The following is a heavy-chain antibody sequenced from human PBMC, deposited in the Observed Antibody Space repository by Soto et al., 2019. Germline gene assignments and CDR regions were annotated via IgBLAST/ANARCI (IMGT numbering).Heavy chain of an antibody. D-gene: IGHD3-10*01. V-gene: IGHV4-39*02. J-gene: IGHJ4*02. CDR1: GGSISSSSYY. Sequence: PSETLSLTCTVSGGSISSSSYYWGWIRQPPGKGLEWIGSIHYSGSTYYNPSLKSRVTISVDNAKNTLFLQMDSLRADDTAVYYCARDRDYDSGPYHFDFWGQGTLVTVSS. CDR2: IHYSGST. CDR3: ARDRDYDSGPYHFDF.